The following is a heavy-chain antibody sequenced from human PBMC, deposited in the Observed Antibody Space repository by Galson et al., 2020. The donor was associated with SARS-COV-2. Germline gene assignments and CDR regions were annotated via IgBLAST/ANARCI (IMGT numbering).Heavy chain of an antibody. D-gene: IGHD3-22*01. J-gene: IGHJ3*02. CDR2: ISYSGST. V-gene: IGHV4-39*01. Sequence: SETLSLTCTVSGGSISSSSYYWGWIRQPPGKGLEWIGSISYSGSTYYNPSLKSRVTISVDTSKNQFSLKLSSVTAADTAVYYCARHGEVTMIVVVIPGAFDIWGQGTMVTVSS. CDR3: ARHGEVTMIVVVIPGAFDI. CDR1: GGSISSSSYY.